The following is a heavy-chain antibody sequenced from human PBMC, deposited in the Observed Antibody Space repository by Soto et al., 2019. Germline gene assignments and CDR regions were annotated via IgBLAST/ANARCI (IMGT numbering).Heavy chain of an antibody. D-gene: IGHD1-7*01. Sequence: PGGSLRLSCAASGFTFSNAWMSWVRQAPGKGLGWVGRIKSKTDGGTTDYAAPVKGRFTISRDDSKNTLYLQMNSLKTEDTAVYYCTTDLDTGTTDFDYWGQGTLVTVSS. J-gene: IGHJ4*02. CDR1: GFTFSNAW. CDR2: IKSKTDGGTT. CDR3: TTDLDTGTTDFDY. V-gene: IGHV3-15*01.